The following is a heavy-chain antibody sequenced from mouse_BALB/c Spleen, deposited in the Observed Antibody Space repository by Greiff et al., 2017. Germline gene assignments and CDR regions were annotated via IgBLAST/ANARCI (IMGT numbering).Heavy chain of an antibody. Sequence: EVKLMESGGGLVQPGGSRKLSCAASGFTFSDYGMAWVRQAPGKGPEWVAFISNLAYSIYYADTVTGRFTISRENAKNTLYLEMSSLRSEDTAMYYCARERDGSSYFDYWGQGTTLTVSS. CDR1: GFTFSDYG. CDR2: ISNLAYSI. D-gene: IGHD1-1*01. CDR3: ARERDGSSYFDY. J-gene: IGHJ2*01. V-gene: IGHV5-15*02.